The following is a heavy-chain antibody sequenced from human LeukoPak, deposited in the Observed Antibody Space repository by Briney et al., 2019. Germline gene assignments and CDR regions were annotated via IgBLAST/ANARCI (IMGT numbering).Heavy chain of an antibody. Sequence: ASVKVTCKASGGTFSSYAISWVRQAPGQGLEWMGWISAYNGNTNYAQKLQGSVTMTTDTSTSTAYMELRSLRSDDTAVYYCARDPDSSSWYHYYYGMDVWGQGTTVTVSS. D-gene: IGHD6-13*01. CDR3: ARDPDSSSWYHYYYGMDV. J-gene: IGHJ6*02. CDR2: ISAYNGNT. V-gene: IGHV1-18*01. CDR1: GGTFSSYA.